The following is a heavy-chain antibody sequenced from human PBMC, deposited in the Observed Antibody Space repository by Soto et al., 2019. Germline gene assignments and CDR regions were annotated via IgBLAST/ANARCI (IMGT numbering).Heavy chain of an antibody. CDR3: AKDGTSYGPRDYSSSWYGWFEH. Sequence: EVQLLESGGGLVQPGGSLRLSCATSGFTFTSHVISWVRQAPGKGLEWVSAASARNTNTYYADSVRGRFTISRDNSKSTVYLQMGSRRDEDTAVYHCAKDGTSYGPRDYSSSWYGWFEHWGQGTLVVGSS. D-gene: IGHD6-13*01. V-gene: IGHV3-23*01. J-gene: IGHJ5*02. CDR2: ASARNTNT. CDR1: GFTFTSHV.